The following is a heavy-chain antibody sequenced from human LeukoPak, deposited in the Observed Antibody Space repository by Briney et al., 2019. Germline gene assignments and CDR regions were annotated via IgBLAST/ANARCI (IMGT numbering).Heavy chain of an antibody. V-gene: IGHV4-4*07. J-gene: IGHJ3*02. Sequence: PSETLSLTCTVSVGSINTYHRSWIRQAAEKGLEWIGRMSPSERTDYNPSLKGRVTISVDTSKNQFSLKLTSVTAADTGIYYCARVPWDYDSSGYYLNGFDIWGQGTMVTVSS. D-gene: IGHD3-22*01. CDR1: VGSINTYH. CDR3: ARVPWDYDSSGYYLNGFDI. CDR2: MSPSERT.